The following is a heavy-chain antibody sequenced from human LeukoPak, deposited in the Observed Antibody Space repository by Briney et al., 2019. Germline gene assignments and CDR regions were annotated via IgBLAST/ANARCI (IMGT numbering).Heavy chain of an antibody. CDR1: GGSFSGYY. J-gene: IGHJ5*02. Sequence: PSETLSLTCAVYGGSFSGYYWSWIRQPPGKGLEWIGEINHSGSTNYNPSLKSRVTISVDTSKNQFPLKLSSVTAADTAVYYCARKGGLVSRGIKNWFDPWGQGTLVTVSS. CDR2: INHSGST. CDR3: ARKGGLVSRGIKNWFDP. D-gene: IGHD1-26*01. V-gene: IGHV4-34*01.